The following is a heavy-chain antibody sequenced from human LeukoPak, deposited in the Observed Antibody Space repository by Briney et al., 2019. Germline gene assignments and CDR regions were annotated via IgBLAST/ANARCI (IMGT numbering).Heavy chain of an antibody. Sequence: ASVKVSCKASGYTFTSYDINWVRQATGQGLEWMGWMNPNSGNTNYAQKFQGRVTMTRNTSISTAYMELSSLRSEDTAVYYCARGGSWQQLRDYYYYYMDVWGKGTTVTISS. CDR2: MNPNSGNT. CDR1: GYTFTSYD. CDR3: ARGGSWQQLRDYYYYYMDV. D-gene: IGHD6-13*01. J-gene: IGHJ6*03. V-gene: IGHV1-8*01.